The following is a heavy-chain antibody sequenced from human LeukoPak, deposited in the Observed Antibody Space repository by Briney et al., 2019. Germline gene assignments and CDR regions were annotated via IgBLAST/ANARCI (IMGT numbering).Heavy chain of an antibody. V-gene: IGHV4-59*01. J-gene: IGHJ3*02. Sequence: SETLSLTCTVSGGSISSNYWSWIRQPPGKGLEWIGYIYYSGSTNYNPSLKSRVTISVDTSKNQFSLKLSSVTAADTAVYYCARMVRLGTTVSFDIWGQGTMVTVSS. CDR1: GGSISSNY. D-gene: IGHD4-17*01. CDR3: ARMVRLGTTVSFDI. CDR2: IYYSGST.